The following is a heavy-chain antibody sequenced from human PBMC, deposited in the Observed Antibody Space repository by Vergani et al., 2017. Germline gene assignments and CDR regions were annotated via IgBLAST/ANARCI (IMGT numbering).Heavy chain of an antibody. CDR1: GGSFSGYY. CDR2: INHSGST. Sequence: QVQLQQWGAGLLKPSETLSLTCAVYGGSFSGYYWSWIRQPPGKGLEWIGEINHSGSTNYNPSLESRVTMSVDTSKSQFSLKLSSVTAADTAVHYCTRHWAVVAANNWFDPWGQGTLVTVSS. V-gene: IGHV4-34*01. CDR3: TRHWAVVAANNWFDP. D-gene: IGHD2-15*01. J-gene: IGHJ5*02.